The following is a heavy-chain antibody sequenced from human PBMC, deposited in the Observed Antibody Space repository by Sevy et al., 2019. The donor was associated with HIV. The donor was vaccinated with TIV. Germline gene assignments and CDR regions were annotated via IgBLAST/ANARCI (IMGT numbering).Heavy chain of an antibody. CDR1: GYTFTSYG. J-gene: IGHJ3*02. D-gene: IGHD6-19*01. Sequence: ASVKVSCEASGYTFTSYGISWVRQAPGQGLEWMGWISAYTGSTHYAQKLQGRVIMTTDTSTSTAYLELRSLRSDDTAVYYCARDSESSAWDAFDIWGQGTTVTVSS. CDR3: ARDSESSAWDAFDI. CDR2: ISAYTGST. V-gene: IGHV1-18*01.